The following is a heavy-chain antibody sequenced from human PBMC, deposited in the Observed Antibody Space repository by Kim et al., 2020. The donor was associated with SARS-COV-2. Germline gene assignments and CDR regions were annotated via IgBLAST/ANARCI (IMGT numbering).Heavy chain of an antibody. V-gene: IGHV4-59*01. J-gene: IGHJ4*02. CDR2: IYYSGST. CDR3: ARSDFWSGYYDY. Sequence: SETLSLTCTVSGGSISSYYWSWIRQPPGKGLEWIGYIYYSGSTNYNPSLKSRVTISVDTSKNQFSLKLSSVTAADTAVYYCARSDFWSGYYDYWGQGTLVTVSS. D-gene: IGHD3-3*01. CDR1: GGSISSYY.